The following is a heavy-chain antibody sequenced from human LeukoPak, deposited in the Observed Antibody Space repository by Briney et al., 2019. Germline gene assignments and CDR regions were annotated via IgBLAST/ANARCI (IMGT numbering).Heavy chain of an antibody. Sequence: KPLETLSLTCTVSGGSISGYYWSWIRQPPGKGLEWIGYIYYSGTTNYNPSLKSRVTISVDTSKNHLSLKLGSVTAADTAVYYCARGDTAMVLWGQGTLVTVSS. CDR3: ARGDTAMVL. D-gene: IGHD5-18*01. CDR1: GGSISGYY. J-gene: IGHJ4*02. V-gene: IGHV4-59*01. CDR2: IYYSGTT.